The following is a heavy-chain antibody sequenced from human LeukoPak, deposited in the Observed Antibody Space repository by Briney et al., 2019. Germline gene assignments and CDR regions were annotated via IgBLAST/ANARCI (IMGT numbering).Heavy chain of an antibody. CDR3: ARSPARSPTSIVGAPRRSTNNWFDP. CDR2: IIPIFGTA. Sequence: GASVKVSCKASGGTFSSYAISWVRQAPGQGLEWMGRIIPIFGTANYAQKFQGRVTITTDESTSTAYMELSSLRSEDTAVYYCARSPARSPTSIVGAPRRSTNNWFDPWAREPWSPSPQ. D-gene: IGHD1-26*01. V-gene: IGHV1-69*05. J-gene: IGHJ5*02. CDR1: GGTFSSYA.